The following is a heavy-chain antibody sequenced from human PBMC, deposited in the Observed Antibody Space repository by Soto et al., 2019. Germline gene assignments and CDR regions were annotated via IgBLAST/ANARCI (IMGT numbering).Heavy chain of an antibody. CDR3: ARVAY. V-gene: IGHV3-21*01. CDR1: GFTFSKYA. J-gene: IGHJ4*02. Sequence: GGSLRLSCAGSGFTFSKYAMTWVRQAPGKGLEWVASISSASSGTWYADSVKGRFIISRDNAQNSLFLQMNTLRPEDSAIYYCARVAYWGPGTQVTVSS. CDR2: ISSASSGT.